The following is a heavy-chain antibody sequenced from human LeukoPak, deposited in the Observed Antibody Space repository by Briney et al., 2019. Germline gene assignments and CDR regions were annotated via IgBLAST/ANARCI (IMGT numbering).Heavy chain of an antibody. CDR1: GFTFSSYS. J-gene: IGHJ3*02. V-gene: IGHV3-21*01. D-gene: IGHD5-18*01. CDR3: ARAATQLWLGAFDI. Sequence: GGSLRLSCAASGFTFSSYSMNWVRQAPGKGLEWVSSISSSSSYIYYADSVKGRFTISRDNSKNTLYLQMNSLRAEDTAVYYCARAATQLWLGAFDIWGQGTMVTVSS. CDR2: ISSSSSYI.